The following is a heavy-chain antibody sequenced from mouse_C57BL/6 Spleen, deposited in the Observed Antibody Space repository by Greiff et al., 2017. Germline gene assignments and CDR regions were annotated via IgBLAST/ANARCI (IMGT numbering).Heavy chain of an antibody. V-gene: IGHV5-17*01. CDR1: GFTFSDYG. CDR3: AKGYDLFDY. J-gene: IGHJ2*01. CDR2: ISSGSSTI. D-gene: IGHD2-10*02. Sequence: EVNLMESGGGLVKPGGSLKLSCAASGFTFSDYGMHWVRQAPEKGLEWVAYISSGSSTIYYADTVKGRFTISRDNAKNTLFLQMTSLRSEDTAMYYCAKGYDLFDYWGQGTTLTVSS.